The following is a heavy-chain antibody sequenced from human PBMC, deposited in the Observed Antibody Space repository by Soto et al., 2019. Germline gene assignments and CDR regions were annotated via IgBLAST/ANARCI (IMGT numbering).Heavy chain of an antibody. CDR1: GFTFSNYA. D-gene: IGHD6-19*01. J-gene: IGHJ4*02. CDR2: IGGGGGST. CDR3: AKIAEAVAGTVYGY. V-gene: IGHV3-23*01. Sequence: EVQLLESGGGLVQPGGSLRLSCAASGFTFSNYAMGWVRQAPGKGLEWVSAIGGGGGSTYNADAVKGRFTISRDNSKNTLYLQMNSLSAGDTAVYYCAKIAEAVAGTVYGYWGQGTLVTVSS.